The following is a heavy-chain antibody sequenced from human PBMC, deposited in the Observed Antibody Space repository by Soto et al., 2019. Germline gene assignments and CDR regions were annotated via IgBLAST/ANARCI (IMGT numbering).Heavy chain of an antibody. CDR1: GFTVSSKY. CDR2: IKSKTDGGTT. Sequence: PGGSLRLSCAASGFTVSSKYMSWVRQAPGKGLEWVGRIKSKTDGGTTDYAAPVKGRFTISRDDSKNTLYLQMNSLKTEDTAVYYCTTDPHLGYDFWSGFLGYGMDVWGQGTTVTVSS. V-gene: IGHV3-15*01. J-gene: IGHJ6*02. D-gene: IGHD3-3*01. CDR3: TTDPHLGYDFWSGFLGYGMDV.